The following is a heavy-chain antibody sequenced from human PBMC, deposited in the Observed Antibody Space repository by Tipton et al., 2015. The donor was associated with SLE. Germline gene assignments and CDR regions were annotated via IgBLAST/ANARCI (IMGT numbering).Heavy chain of an antibody. D-gene: IGHD4-23*01. J-gene: IGHJ6*02. CDR1: GYTFTDSY. CDR2: INPKSGDT. Sequence: QVQLVQSGAEVKKPGASVKVSCKASGYTFTDSYVQWARQAPGQGLEWMGWINPKSGDTNYAQRFQGRVTMTRDTSSTTASLELSRLRSDDTAVYYCARDAGYGGAVWGQGTTVTVSS. V-gene: IGHV1-2*02. CDR3: ARDAGYGGAV.